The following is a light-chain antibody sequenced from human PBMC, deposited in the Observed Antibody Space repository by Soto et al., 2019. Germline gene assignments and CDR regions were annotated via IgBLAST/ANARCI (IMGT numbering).Light chain of an antibody. J-gene: IGKJ3*01. CDR2: AAS. CDR3: PQSYSTPPIFT. Sequence: DIQMTQSPSSLSASVGDRVTITCRPSQSISTYLNWYQQRPGQAPKLLIYAASSLQSGVPSRFSGSRSGTDFTLTISSLQPEDFETDYCPQSYSTPPIFTFGPGTKVDVK. V-gene: IGKV1-39*01. CDR1: QSISTY.